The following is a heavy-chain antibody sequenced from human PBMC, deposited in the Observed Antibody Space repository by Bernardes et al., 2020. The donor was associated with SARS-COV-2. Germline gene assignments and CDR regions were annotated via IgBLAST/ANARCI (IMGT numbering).Heavy chain of an antibody. J-gene: IGHJ6*02. D-gene: IGHD3-9*01. Sequence: GGSLRLSCAASGFTFSSYSMNWVRQAPGKGLEWVSSISSSSSYIYYADSVKSRFTISRDNAKNSLYLQMNSLRAEDTAVYYCARVRRGNVLRYFDWLWSDGMDVWGQGTTVTVSS. CDR3: ARVRRGNVLRYFDWLWSDGMDV. V-gene: IGHV3-21*01. CDR1: GFTFSSYS. CDR2: ISSSSSYI.